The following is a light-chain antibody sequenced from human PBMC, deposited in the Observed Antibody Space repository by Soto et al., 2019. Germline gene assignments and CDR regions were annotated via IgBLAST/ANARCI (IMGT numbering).Light chain of an antibody. J-gene: IGKJ5*01. Sequence: EIVMTQSPATLSVSPGERATLSCRTSQSVSSNLAWYQHKPGQTPRLLIYDTSARATGVPARFSGSRSGPEFTLTISSLQPEDFAIYYCLQHSTYPITFGQGTRLEIK. CDR3: LQHSTYPIT. V-gene: IGKV3-15*01. CDR1: QSVSSN. CDR2: DTS.